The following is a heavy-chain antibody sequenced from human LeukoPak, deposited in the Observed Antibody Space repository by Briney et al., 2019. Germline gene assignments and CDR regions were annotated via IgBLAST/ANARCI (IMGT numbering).Heavy chain of an antibody. CDR2: ISHDGGNK. J-gene: IGHJ4*02. Sequence: GGSLRLSCAASGFTVSSYTMHWVRQAPDKGLEWVAVISHDGGNKYYADSVKGRFTISRDNSKNTLYLQMNGLRAEETAMYYCATPYTSGWSLYFDNWGQGTLVTVSS. CDR3: ATPYTSGWSLYFDN. CDR1: GFTVSSYT. D-gene: IGHD6-19*01. V-gene: IGHV3-30-3*01.